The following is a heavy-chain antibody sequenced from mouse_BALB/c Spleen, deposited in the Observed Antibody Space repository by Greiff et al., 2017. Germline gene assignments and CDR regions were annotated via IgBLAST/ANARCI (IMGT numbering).Heavy chain of an antibody. Sequence: DVKLVESGGDLVKPGGSLKLSCAASGFTFSSYGMSWVRQTPDKRLEWVATISSGGSYTYYPDSVKGRFTISRDNAKNTLYLQMSSLKSEDTAMYYCARHGDYDYDEAWFAYWGQGTLVTVSA. V-gene: IGHV5-6*02. J-gene: IGHJ3*01. CDR2: ISSGGSYT. D-gene: IGHD2-4*01. CDR3: ARHGDYDYDEAWFAY. CDR1: GFTFSSYG.